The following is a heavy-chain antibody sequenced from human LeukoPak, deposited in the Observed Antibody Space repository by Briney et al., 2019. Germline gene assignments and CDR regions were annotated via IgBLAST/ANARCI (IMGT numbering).Heavy chain of an antibody. CDR2: INQDGSAT. CDR3: AIAAGWEQAY. D-gene: IGHD1-26*01. V-gene: IGHV3-7*01. CDR1: GFAFSTYW. Sequence: GGSLRLSCAASGFAFSTYWMSWVRQAPGKGLEWVANINQDGSATNYVDSAKGRFIVSRDNAKNSVSLQMSSLRAEDTAVYYCAIAAGWEQAYWGQGALVTVSS. J-gene: IGHJ4*02.